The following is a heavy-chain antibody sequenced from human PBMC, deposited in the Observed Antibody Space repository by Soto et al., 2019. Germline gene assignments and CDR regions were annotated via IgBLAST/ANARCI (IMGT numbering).Heavy chain of an antibody. CDR3: DSEGYDSPGYYYYGMDV. D-gene: IGHD5-12*01. CDR1: GGSISSYY. Sequence: SKTLALTCTVSGGSISSYYWSWIRQPAGKGLEWIGRIYTSGSTNYNPSLKSRVTMSVDTSKNQFYLKLSSVTAADTAVYYCDSEGYDSPGYYYYGMDVWGQGTTVSVYS. J-gene: IGHJ6*02. CDR2: IYTSGST. V-gene: IGHV4-4*07.